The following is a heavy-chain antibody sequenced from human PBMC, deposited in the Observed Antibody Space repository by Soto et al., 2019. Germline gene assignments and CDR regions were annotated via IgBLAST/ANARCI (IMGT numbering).Heavy chain of an antibody. J-gene: IGHJ6*02. V-gene: IGHV1-18*01. Sequence: QVQLVQSRGEVKKPGASVKVSCKTSGYSFTTYGISWVRQAPGQGLVWMGWISGYNGNTNYAQKLQGRVTMTTDTSTSTAYMKLRSLRSDDTAVYYCAREGPAPYYYYGMDVWGQGSTVTVSS. CDR2: ISGYNGNT. CDR1: GYSFTTYG. CDR3: AREGPAPYYYYGMDV.